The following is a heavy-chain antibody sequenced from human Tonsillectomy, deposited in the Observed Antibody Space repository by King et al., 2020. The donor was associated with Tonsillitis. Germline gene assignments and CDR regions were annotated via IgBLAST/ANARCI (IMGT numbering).Heavy chain of an antibody. V-gene: IGHV4-39*01. CDR3: AVGTFIAAADSFDY. CDR1: GGSISSSSYY. CDR2: IYYSGST. D-gene: IGHD6-13*01. J-gene: IGHJ4*02. Sequence: QLQESGPGLVKPSETLSLTYTVSGGSISSSSYYWGWIRQPPGKGLEWIGSIYYSGSTYYNLSLKSRVTISVDTSKNQFSLKLSSVTAADTAVYYCAVGTFIAAADSFDYWGQGTLVTVSS.